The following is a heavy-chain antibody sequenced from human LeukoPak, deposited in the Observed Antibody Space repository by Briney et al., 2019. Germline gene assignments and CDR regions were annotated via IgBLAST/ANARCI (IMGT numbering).Heavy chain of an antibody. CDR2: IYYSGST. J-gene: IGHJ4*02. D-gene: IGHD3-22*01. V-gene: IGHV4-4*02. Sequence: GSLRLSCAASGFTFSSYSMNWVRQAPGKGLEWIGNIYYSGSTYYNPSLESRVTISVDKSKNQFSLNLRSVTAADTAVYYCARAPHFFDTTGSRYYFDYWGQGALVTVSS. CDR1: GFTFSSYSM. CDR3: ARAPHFFDTTGSRYYFDY.